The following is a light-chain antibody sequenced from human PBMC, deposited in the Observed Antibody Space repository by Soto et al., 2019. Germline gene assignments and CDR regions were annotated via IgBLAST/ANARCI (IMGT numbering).Light chain of an antibody. CDR1: QTISSW. V-gene: IGKV1-5*01. CDR2: DAS. CDR3: QQYNSFPWT. J-gene: IGKJ1*01. Sequence: DIQMTQSPSTLSASVGDRVTITCRASQTISSWLAWYQQRPGKAPSLLITDASKLESGVPPRFNGSRSETEFTLTIRNLQPDDFATYYCQQYNSFPWTFGLGTKV.